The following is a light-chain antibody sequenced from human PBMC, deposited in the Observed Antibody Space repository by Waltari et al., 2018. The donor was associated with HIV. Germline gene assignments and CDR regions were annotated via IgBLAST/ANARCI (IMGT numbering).Light chain of an antibody. CDR2: EDN. Sequence: SYELTQPPSVSVSPGQTARITCSGDALPRKYAYWYQQKSGQAPVLVIYEDNRRPSGIPERFSGSSSGTMATLTISGAQVEDEVDYYCYSTDDSGNPLAVFGGGTQLTVL. J-gene: IGLJ7*01. CDR1: ALPRKY. V-gene: IGLV3-10*01. CDR3: YSTDDSGNPLAV.